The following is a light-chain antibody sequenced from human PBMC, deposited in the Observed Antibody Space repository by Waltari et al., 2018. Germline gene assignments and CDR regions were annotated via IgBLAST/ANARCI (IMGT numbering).Light chain of an antibody. Sequence: DIQMTQSRSSLPASIGDRVTITCRASQNIISWVAWYQQKPGEAPKLLMYKASILETGVPSRFRGSGFGTQFSLTIDSLQPDDFGVYYCQHYDGSSWTFGPGTRVEVK. CDR2: KAS. V-gene: IGKV1-5*03. CDR3: QHYDGSSWT. CDR1: QNIISW. J-gene: IGKJ1*01.